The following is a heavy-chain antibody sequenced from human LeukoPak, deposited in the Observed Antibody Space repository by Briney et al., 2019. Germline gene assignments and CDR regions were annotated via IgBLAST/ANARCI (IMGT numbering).Heavy chain of an antibody. CDR3: ARQRGGWELLPSYYYYYMDV. CDR2: IYYSGST. J-gene: IGHJ6*03. V-gene: IGHV4-39*01. Sequence: SETLSLTCTVSGGSISSSSYYWGWIRQPPGKGLVWIGSIYYSGSTYYSPSLRSRVTISVDTSKNQFPLKQSSVTAADTAVYYCARQRGGWELLPSYYYYYMDVWGKGTTVTISS. CDR1: GGSISSSSYY. D-gene: IGHD1-26*01.